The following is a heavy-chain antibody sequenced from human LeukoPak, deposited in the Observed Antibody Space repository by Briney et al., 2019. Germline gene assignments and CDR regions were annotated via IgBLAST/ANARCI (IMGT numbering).Heavy chain of an antibody. J-gene: IGHJ3*02. CDR1: GGSTSSYY. CDR3: ARDSLGFGAFDI. D-gene: IGHD3-16*01. Sequence: SETLSLTCTVSGGSTSSYYWSWIRHPPGKGLEWIGRIYTSGSTNYNPSLKSRVTMSVETTKDQISLNLSSVTAADTAVYYCARDSLGFGAFDIWGQGTMITVSS. V-gene: IGHV4-4*07. CDR2: IYTSGST.